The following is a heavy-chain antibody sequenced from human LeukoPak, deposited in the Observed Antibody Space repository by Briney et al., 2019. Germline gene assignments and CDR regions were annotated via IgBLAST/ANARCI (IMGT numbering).Heavy chain of an antibody. J-gene: IGHJ4*02. CDR1: GFTFSSYW. CDR3: ARIEEQPKEGY. Sequence: GGSLRLSCAASGFTFSSYWMSWVRQAPGKGLEWVANIKQDGSEKYYVDSVKDRFTISRDNAKNSLYLQMNSLGAEDTAVYYCARIEEQPKEGYWGQGTLVTVSS. D-gene: IGHD6-13*01. CDR2: IKQDGSEK. V-gene: IGHV3-7*01.